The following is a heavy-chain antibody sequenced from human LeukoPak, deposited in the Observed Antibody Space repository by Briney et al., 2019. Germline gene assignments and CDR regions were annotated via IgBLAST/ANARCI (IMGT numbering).Heavy chain of an antibody. CDR1: GGSFSGYY. Sequence: PSETLSLTCTVSGGSFSGYYWSWIRQPPGKGLEWIGEINHSGSTNYNPSLKSRVTISVDTSKNQFSLKLSSVTAADTAVYYCARARRDRASRGYYAIWGQGTLVTVSS. V-gene: IGHV4-34*01. D-gene: IGHD3-22*01. CDR3: ARARRDRASRGYYAI. CDR2: INHSGST. J-gene: IGHJ4*02.